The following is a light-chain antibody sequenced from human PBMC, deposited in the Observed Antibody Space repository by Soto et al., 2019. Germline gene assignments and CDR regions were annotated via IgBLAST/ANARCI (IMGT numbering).Light chain of an antibody. J-gene: IGKJ5*01. V-gene: IGKV1-13*02. Sequence: AIQVTQSPCSLCASVGDRVTITCRASQDIRGALAWYQQKPGKAPKLLIYDVSTLESGVPSRFSGSGSGTEFTLTISSLQPEDFGSYYRQQFNSYPITLGHGTRLEIK. CDR3: QQFNSYPIT. CDR1: QDIRGA. CDR2: DVS.